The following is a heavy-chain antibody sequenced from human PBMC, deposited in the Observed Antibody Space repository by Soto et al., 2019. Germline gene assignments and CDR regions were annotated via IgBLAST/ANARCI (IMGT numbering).Heavy chain of an antibody. CDR3: ARDTEGSGSYYNWFYP. J-gene: IGHJ5*02. CDR1: GGSISSGGYY. Sequence: QVQLQESGPGLVKPSQTLSLTCTVSGGSISSGGYYWSWIRQHPGKGLEWIGYIYYSGSTYYNPYDKSRVTISVDTSKNQFSLKLSSVTAADTAVYYCARDTEGSGSYYNWFYPWGQGTLVTVSS. D-gene: IGHD3-10*01. CDR2: IYYSGST. V-gene: IGHV4-31*03.